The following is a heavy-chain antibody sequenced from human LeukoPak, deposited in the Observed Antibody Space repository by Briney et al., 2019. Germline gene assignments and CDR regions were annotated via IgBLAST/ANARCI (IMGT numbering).Heavy chain of an antibody. CDR3: ARDFSAGTTDRDYYYYYYMDV. D-gene: IGHD1-7*01. Sequence: SVKVSCKASGGTFGSYAISWVRQAPGQGLEWMGGIIPIFGTANYAQKFQGRVTITTDESTSTAYMELSSLRSEDTAVYYCARDFSAGTTDRDYYYYYYMDVWGKGTTVTVSS. CDR2: IIPIFGTA. CDR1: GGTFGSYA. V-gene: IGHV1-69*05. J-gene: IGHJ6*03.